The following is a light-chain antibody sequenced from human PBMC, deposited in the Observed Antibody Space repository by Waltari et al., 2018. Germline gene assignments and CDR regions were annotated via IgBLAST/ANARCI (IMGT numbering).Light chain of an antibody. V-gene: IGKV4-1*01. CDR3: QQYYRSRS. Sequence: DVVLTQSTDSLAVSLGERATVTCRSSQSLLYYSTGKNYLPWYQQRQGQPPKLLISWASTRESGVPDRFSGSGSGTDFTLTINNLQPEDVAVYYCQQYYRSRSFGQGTKVEIK. J-gene: IGKJ1*01. CDR1: QSLLYYSTGKNY. CDR2: WAS.